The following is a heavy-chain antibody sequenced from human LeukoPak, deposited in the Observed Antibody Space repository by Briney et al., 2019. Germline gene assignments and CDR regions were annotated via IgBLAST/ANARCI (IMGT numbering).Heavy chain of an antibody. D-gene: IGHD1/OR15-1a*01. J-gene: IGHJ4*02. CDR1: GFTFSHYG. CDR3: TKDEGWEHHY. CDR2: IWYDGSNK. Sequence: GGSLRLSCAASGFTFSHYGMHWVRQAPGKGLEWLAVIWYDGSNKYHADSVKGRFTISRDSSENTLYLQMNSLRAGDTAIYYCTKDEGWEHHYWGQGTLVTVSS. V-gene: IGHV3-33*06.